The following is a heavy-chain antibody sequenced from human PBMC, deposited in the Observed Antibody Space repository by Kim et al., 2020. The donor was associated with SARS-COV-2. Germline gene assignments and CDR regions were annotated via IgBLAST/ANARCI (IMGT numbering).Heavy chain of an antibody. Sequence: GGSLRLSCAASGFTFSSYSMNWVRQAPGKGLEWVSSISSSSSYIYYADSVKGRFTISRDNAKNSLYLQMNSLRAEDTAVYYCATTWDYDILTGYYKNWGQGTLVTVSA. CDR2: ISSSSSYI. CDR1: GFTFSSYS. CDR3: ATTWDYDILTGYYKN. D-gene: IGHD3-9*01. J-gene: IGHJ4*02. V-gene: IGHV3-21*01.